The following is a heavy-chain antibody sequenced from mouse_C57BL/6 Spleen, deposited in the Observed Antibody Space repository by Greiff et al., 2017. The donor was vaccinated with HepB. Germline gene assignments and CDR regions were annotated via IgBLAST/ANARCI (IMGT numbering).Heavy chain of an antibody. J-gene: IGHJ2*01. Sequence: QVQLQQPGAELVMPGASVKLSCKASGYTFTSYWMHWVKQRPGQGLEWIGEIDPSDSYTNYNQKFKGKSTLTVDKSSSTAYMQLSSLTSEDSAVYYCALLRRYYFDYWGQGTTLTVSS. V-gene: IGHV1-69*01. D-gene: IGHD1-1*01. CDR1: GYTFTSYW. CDR2: IDPSDSYT. CDR3: ALLRRYYFDY.